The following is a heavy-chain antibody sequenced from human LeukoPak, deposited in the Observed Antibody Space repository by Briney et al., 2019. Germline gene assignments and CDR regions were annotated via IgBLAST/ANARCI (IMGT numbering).Heavy chain of an antibody. CDR3: ARRGNCSSTSCPRGRGYYYYGMDV. D-gene: IGHD2-2*01. J-gene: IGHJ6*04. CDR1: GYSFTSYW. CDR2: IDPSDSYT. V-gene: IGHV5-10-1*01. Sequence: GESLKISCKGPGYSFTSYWISWVRQMPGKGLEWMGRIDPSDSYTNYSPSFQGHVTISADKSISTAYLQWSSLKASDTAMYYCARRGNCSSTSCPRGRGYYYYGMDVWGKGTTVTVSS.